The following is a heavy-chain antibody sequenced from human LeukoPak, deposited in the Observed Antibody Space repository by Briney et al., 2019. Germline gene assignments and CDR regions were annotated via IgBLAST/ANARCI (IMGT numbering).Heavy chain of an antibody. D-gene: IGHD2-2*01. CDR1: GYTFTSYY. CDR3: ARERYCSSTSCYRGAREDWFDP. V-gene: IGHV1-46*01. Sequence: ASVKVSCKASGYTFTSYYMHWVRQAPGQGLEWMGVINPSGGSTSYAQKFQGRVTMTRDTSISTAYMELSRLRSDDTAVYYCARERYCSSTSCYRGAREDWFDPWGQGTLVTVSS. CDR2: INPSGGST. J-gene: IGHJ5*02.